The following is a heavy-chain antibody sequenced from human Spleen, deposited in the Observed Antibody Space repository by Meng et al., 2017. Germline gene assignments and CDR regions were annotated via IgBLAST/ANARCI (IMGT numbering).Heavy chain of an antibody. CDR2: ISYDGSNK. CDR1: GFTFSSYA. CDR3: AKGDRIAVHGTAFDY. V-gene: IGHV3-30*01. J-gene: IGHJ4*02. D-gene: IGHD6-19*01. Sequence: GGSLRLSCAASGFTFSSYAMHWVRQAPGKGLEWVAVISYDGSNKYYADSVKGRFTISRDNSKNTLYLQMNSLRAEDMALYYCAKGDRIAVHGTAFDYWGQGTLVTVSS.